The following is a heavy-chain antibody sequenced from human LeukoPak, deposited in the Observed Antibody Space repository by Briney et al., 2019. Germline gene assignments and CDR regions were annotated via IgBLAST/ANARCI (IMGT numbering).Heavy chain of an antibody. V-gene: IGHV3-7*01. D-gene: IGHD2-2*01. J-gene: IGHJ6*03. CDR3: ARDPSPRTSYYYYYMDV. CDR1: GFTFSSYW. CDR2: IKQDGSEK. Sequence: PGGSLRLSCAASGFTFSSYWMSWVRQAPGKGLEWVANIKQDGSEKYYVDSVKGRFTISRDNAKNSLYLQMNSLRAEDTAVYYCARDPSPRTSYYYYYMDVWGKGTTVTVSS.